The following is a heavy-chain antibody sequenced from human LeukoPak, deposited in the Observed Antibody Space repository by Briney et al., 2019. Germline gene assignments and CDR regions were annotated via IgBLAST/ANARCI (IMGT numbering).Heavy chain of an antibody. CDR1: GFTFSTYW. J-gene: IGHJ4*02. CDR3: ARVLPYYDSGGCFDY. CDR2: IKQDGSEK. D-gene: IGHD3-22*01. V-gene: IGHV3-7*01. Sequence: PGGSLRLSCAASGFTFSTYWMSWVRQAPGKGLEWVANIKQDGSEKYYVVSVKGRFTISRDTAKNSLYLQMNSLRAEDAAVYYCARVLPYYDSGGCFDYWGQGTLVTVSS.